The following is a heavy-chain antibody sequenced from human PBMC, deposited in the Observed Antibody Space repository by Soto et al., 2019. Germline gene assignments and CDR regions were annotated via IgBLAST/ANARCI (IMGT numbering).Heavy chain of an antibody. CDR1: GGSISSYY. D-gene: IGHD6-6*01. Sequence: SETLSLTCTVSGGSISSYYWSWIRQPPGKGLEWIGYIYYSGSTNYNPSLKSRVTISVDTSKNQFSLKLSSVTAADTAVYYCARRRGYSSSSGPFDYWGQGTLVTVSS. V-gene: IGHV4-59*08. CDR2: IYYSGST. J-gene: IGHJ4*02. CDR3: ARRRGYSSSSGPFDY.